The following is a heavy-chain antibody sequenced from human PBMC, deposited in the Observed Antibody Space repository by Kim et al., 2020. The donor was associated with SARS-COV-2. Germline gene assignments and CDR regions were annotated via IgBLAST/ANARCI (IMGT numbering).Heavy chain of an antibody. Sequence: ASVKVSCKASGYTFTGYYMHWVRQAPGQGLEWMGWINPNSGGTNYAQKFQGRVTMTRDTSISTAYMELSRLRSDDTTVYYCVGVRARGPHGVDYWSQGTLVTVSS. CDR1: GYTFTGYY. CDR3: VGVRARGPHGVDY. J-gene: IGHJ4*02. CDR2: INPNSGGT. D-gene: IGHD3-10*01. V-gene: IGHV1-2*02.